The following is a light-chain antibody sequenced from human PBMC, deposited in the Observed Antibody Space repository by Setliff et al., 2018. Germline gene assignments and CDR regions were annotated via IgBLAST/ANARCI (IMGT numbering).Light chain of an antibody. CDR3: QSYDNTLGVAI. CDR1: RSNIGAGHD. CDR2: HNN. J-gene: IGLJ2*01. V-gene: IGLV1-40*01. Sequence: QSVLPQPPSVSGAPGQRVSISCSGGRSNIGAGHDVHWYYHLAGTAPKLLIYHNNNRASGIPDRFSGSKSGTSASLAIAELQAEDEADYYCQSYDNTLGVAIFGGGTKGTVL.